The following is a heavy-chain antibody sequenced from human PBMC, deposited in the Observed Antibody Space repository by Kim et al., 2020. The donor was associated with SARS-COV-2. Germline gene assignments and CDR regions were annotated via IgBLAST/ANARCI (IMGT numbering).Heavy chain of an antibody. CDR2: ISGSGGST. Sequence: GGSLRLSCAASGFTFSSYAMSWVRQAPGKGLEWVSAISGSGGSTYYADSVKGRFTISRDNSKNTLYLQMNSLRAEDTAVYYCAKESVTNLDWDQDDAFDIWGQGTMVTVSS. CDR3: AKESVTNLDWDQDDAFDI. CDR1: GFTFSSYA. V-gene: IGHV3-23*01. J-gene: IGHJ3*02. D-gene: IGHD4-17*01.